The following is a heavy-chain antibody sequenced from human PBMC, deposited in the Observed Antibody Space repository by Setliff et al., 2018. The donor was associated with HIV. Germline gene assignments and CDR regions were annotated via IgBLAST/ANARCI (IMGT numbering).Heavy chain of an antibody. J-gene: IGHJ4*02. CDR3: ARGSSGWTFDY. Sequence: KASETLSLTCNGSGGSISSSYWNWIRQPPGKGLEWIGYIYYSGGTNYNPSLKSRVTISADKSKNQFSLKLSSVTAADTAVYYCARGSSGWTFDYWGQGTLVTV. D-gene: IGHD6-19*01. V-gene: IGHV4-59*01. CDR1: GGSISSSY. CDR2: IYYSGGT.